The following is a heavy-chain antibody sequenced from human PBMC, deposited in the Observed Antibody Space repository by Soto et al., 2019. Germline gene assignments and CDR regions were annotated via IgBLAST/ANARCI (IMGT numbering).Heavy chain of an antibody. J-gene: IGHJ5*02. Sequence: QITLKESGPALVKPTQTLTLTCTFSGFSLDTTGEGVGWIRQPPGKTLEWLAFLYWGDDKRYSPSLESRLTLTKDTSKNQVVLTMTNMDPVDTATYFCAHTRSYGDKWYIRDDWVDPWGQGILVTVSS. CDR2: LYWGDDK. CDR1: GFSLDTTGEG. V-gene: IGHV2-5*02. D-gene: IGHD1-1*01. CDR3: AHTRSYGDKWYIRDDWVDP.